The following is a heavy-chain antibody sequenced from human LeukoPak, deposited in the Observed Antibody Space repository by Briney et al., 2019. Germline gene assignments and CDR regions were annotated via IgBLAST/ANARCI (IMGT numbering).Heavy chain of an antibody. CDR1: GFTFSSYT. V-gene: IGHV3-48*02. CDR3: ARDKGMTSGWYAGRNDYYYGMDV. D-gene: IGHD6-13*01. J-gene: IGHJ6*02. CDR2: ISSDSGTI. Sequence: PGGSLRLSCAASGFTFSSYTMNWVRQAPGKGLEGVSHISSDSGTIYYADSVRGRFTISRDNAKNSLYLQMSSLRDEDTAVYYCARDKGMTSGWYAGRNDYYYGMDVRGQGTTVTVSS.